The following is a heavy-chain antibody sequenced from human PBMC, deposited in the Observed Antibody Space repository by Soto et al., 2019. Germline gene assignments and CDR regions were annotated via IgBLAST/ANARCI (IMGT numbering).Heavy chain of an antibody. V-gene: IGHV2-5*02. CDR2: IYWDDDK. CDR3: IQSRCGGDCLQSYASHYYYGMDV. CDR1: GFSLSTSGVG. Sequence: QITLKESGPTLVKPTQTLTLTCTFSGFSLSTSGVGVGWIRQPPGKALEWLALIYWDDDKRYSPSLRSRLTISQATPKHQVVLTMTNMDPVDTATYYCIQSRCGGDCLQSYASHYYYGMDVWGQGTTVTVSS. J-gene: IGHJ6*02. D-gene: IGHD2-21*02.